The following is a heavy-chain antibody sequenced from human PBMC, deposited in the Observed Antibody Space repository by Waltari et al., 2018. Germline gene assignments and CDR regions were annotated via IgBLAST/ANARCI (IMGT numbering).Heavy chain of an antibody. CDR2: FDPEDGET. CDR3: ATSASMVPVQFDY. CDR1: GYTFTSYG. V-gene: IGHV1-24*01. J-gene: IGHJ4*02. D-gene: IGHD3-10*01. Sequence: QVQLVQSGAEVKKPGASVKVSCKASGYTFTSYGISWVRQAPGQGLEWMGGFDPEDGETIYAQKFQGRVTMTEDTSTDTAYMELSSLRSEDTAVYYCATSASMVPVQFDYWGQGTLVTVSS.